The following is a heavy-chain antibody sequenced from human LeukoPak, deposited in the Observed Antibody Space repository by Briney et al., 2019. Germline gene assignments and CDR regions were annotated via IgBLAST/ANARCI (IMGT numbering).Heavy chain of an antibody. CDR1: GFTFSDHY. CDR2: ISSSSSYI. Sequence: GESLRLSCAATGFTFSDHYMDWVRQAPGKGLEWVSSISSSSSYIYYADSVKGRFTISRDNAKNSLYLQMNSLRAEDTAVYYCARGSHDFWSGYGYYFDYRGQGTLVTVSS. V-gene: IGHV3-21*01. D-gene: IGHD3-3*01. CDR3: ARGSHDFWSGYGYYFDY. J-gene: IGHJ4*02.